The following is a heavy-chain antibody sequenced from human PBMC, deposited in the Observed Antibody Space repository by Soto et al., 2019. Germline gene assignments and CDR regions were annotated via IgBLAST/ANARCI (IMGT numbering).Heavy chain of an antibody. CDR1: GYTFTGYY. D-gene: IGHD3-22*01. J-gene: IGHJ3*02. CDR3: ARAIEESRSHDAFDI. V-gene: IGHV1-46*03. CDR2: INPSGGST. Sequence: GTSVKVSCKASGYTFTGYYRHWVRQAPGQGLEWMGIINPSGGSTSYAQKFQGRVTMTRDTSTSTVYMELSSLRSEDTAVYYCARAIEESRSHDAFDIWGQGTMVTVSS.